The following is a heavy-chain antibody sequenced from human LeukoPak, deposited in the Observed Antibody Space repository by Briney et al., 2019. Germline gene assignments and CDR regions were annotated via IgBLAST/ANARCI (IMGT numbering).Heavy chain of an antibody. CDR1: GFTFSSYA. CDR2: ISYDGSNR. D-gene: IGHD5-12*01. J-gene: IGHJ4*02. Sequence: GGSLRLSCAASGFTFSSYAMHWVRQAPGKGLEWVAVISYDGSNRYYADSVKGRFTISRDNSKNTLYLQMNSLRAEDTAVYYCAHIVATASQDYWGQGTLVTVSS. V-gene: IGHV3-30*04. CDR3: AHIVATASQDY.